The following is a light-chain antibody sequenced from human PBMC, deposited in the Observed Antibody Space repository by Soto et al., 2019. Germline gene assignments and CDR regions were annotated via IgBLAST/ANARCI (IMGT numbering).Light chain of an antibody. Sequence: QSVLTQPPSASGTPGQRVTISCSGSSSNIGNNAVNWYQQFPGTAPKLLIYDNIQRPSGVPDRFSGSKSGTSASLAISGLQSEDEADYYCAAWDDNLNGWVFGGGTKLTVL. V-gene: IGLV1-44*01. CDR2: DNI. CDR3: AAWDDNLNGWV. J-gene: IGLJ3*02. CDR1: SSNIGNNA.